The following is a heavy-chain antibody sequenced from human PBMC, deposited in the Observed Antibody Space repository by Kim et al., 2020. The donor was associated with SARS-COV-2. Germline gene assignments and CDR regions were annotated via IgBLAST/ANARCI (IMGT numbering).Heavy chain of an antibody. D-gene: IGHD1-26*01. V-gene: IGHV3-64*02. CDR2: ITSNGDIT. Sequence: GGSLRLSCVASGFIFSNYAMHWVRQAPGKGLEYVAAITSNGDITYYADSVKGRFTVSRYNSKNTLYLQMGSLKTDDMAVYYCAADSRVGALDWFCPWGQGTLVTVS. CDR1: GFIFSNYA. J-gene: IGHJ5*02. CDR3: AADSRVGALDWFCP.